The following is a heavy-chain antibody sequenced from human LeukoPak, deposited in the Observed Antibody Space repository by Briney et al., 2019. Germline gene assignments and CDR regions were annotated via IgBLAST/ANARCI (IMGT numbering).Heavy chain of an antibody. D-gene: IGHD6-6*01. CDR2: INHSGST. J-gene: IGHJ4*02. V-gene: IGHV4-34*01. CDR3: ARGGRAARTFDY. CDR1: GGSFSGYY. Sequence: SETLSLTGAVYGGSFSGYYWSWIRQPPGKGLEWIGEINHSGSTNYNPSLKSRVTISVDTSKNQFSLKLSSVTAADTAVYYCARGGRAARTFDYWGQGTLVTVSS.